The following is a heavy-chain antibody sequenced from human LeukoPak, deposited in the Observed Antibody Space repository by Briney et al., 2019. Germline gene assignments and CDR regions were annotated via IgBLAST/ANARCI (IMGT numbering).Heavy chain of an antibody. CDR2: IYTSGST. CDR3: ASSYANWLDP. CDR1: RGSISSYY. J-gene: IGHJ5*02. V-gene: IGHV4-4*07. Sequence: SGTLSHTCTGSRGSISSYYWSWIRPPAAKGLEWIGRIYTSGSTNYNPSLKSRVTMSVDTSKNQFSLKLSSVTAADTAVYYCASSYANWLDPWGQGTLVTVSS. D-gene: IGHD5-18*01.